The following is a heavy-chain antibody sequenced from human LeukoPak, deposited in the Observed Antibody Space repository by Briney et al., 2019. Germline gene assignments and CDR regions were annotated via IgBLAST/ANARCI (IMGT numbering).Heavy chain of an antibody. CDR1: GYTFTSYA. D-gene: IGHD6-13*01. CDR2: IDTNTGNP. Sequence: GASVKVSCKASGYTFTSYAMNWVRQAPGQGLEWMGWIDTNTGNPTYAQGFTGRFVFSLDTSVSTAYLQISSLKAEDTAVYYCARDATASEYSSSWYVTSDYWGQGTLVTVSS. CDR3: ARDATASEYSSSWYVTSDY. V-gene: IGHV7-4-1*02. J-gene: IGHJ4*02.